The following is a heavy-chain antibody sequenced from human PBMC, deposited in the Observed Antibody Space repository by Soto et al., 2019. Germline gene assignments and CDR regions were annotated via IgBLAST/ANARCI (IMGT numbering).Heavy chain of an antibody. CDR3: ARPRSSGWYGDYYYGMDV. Sequence: GESLKISCKGSGYSFTSYWIGWVRQMPGKGLEWMGIIYPGDSDTRYSPSFQGQVTISADKSISTAYLQWSSLKASDTAMYYCARPRSSGWYGDYYYGMDVWGQGTTVTVSS. J-gene: IGHJ6*02. D-gene: IGHD6-19*01. CDR2: IYPGDSDT. V-gene: IGHV5-51*01. CDR1: GYSFTSYW.